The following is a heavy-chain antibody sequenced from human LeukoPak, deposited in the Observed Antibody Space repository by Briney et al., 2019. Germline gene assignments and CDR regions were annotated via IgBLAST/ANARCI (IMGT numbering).Heavy chain of an antibody. V-gene: IGHV3-21*01. D-gene: IGHD1-26*01. CDR1: GFTFSSHS. CDR3: ARDRYSGSYYGSSGY. J-gene: IGHJ4*02. CDR2: ISSSSSYI. Sequence: GGSLRLSCSASGFTFSSHSMNWVRQAPGKGLEWVSSISSSSSYIYYADSVKGRFTISRDNAKNSLYLQMNSLRAEDTAVYYCARDRYSGSYYGSSGYWGQGTLVTVSS.